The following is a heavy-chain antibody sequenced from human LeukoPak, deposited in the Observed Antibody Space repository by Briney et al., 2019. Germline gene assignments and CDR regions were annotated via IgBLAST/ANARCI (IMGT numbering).Heavy chain of an antibody. D-gene: IGHD2-2*01. V-gene: IGHV3-21*01. J-gene: IGHJ4*02. Sequence: GGSLRLSCAASGFTFSSYSMNWVRQAPGKGPEWVSSISSSSSYIYYADSVKGRFTISRDNAKNSLYLQMNSLRAEDTAVYYCARAYVVVPAALDYWGQGTLVTVSS. CDR3: ARAYVVVPAALDY. CDR2: ISSSSSYI. CDR1: GFTFSSYS.